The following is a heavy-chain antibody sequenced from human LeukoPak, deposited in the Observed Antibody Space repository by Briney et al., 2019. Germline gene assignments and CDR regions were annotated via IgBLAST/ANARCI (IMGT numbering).Heavy chain of an antibody. CDR1: GFTFSGYG. V-gene: IGHV3-30*03. CDR3: AEGGDYY. CDR2: ISFDGSRK. J-gene: IGHJ4*02. Sequence: GGSLRLSCAASGFTFSGYGMHWVRQAPGKGLEWVAAISFDGSRKYYADSLQGRFTISRDNFKSTVYLQMNSLRVEDTAVYYCAEGGDYYWGQGTLVTVSS. D-gene: IGHD2-21*02.